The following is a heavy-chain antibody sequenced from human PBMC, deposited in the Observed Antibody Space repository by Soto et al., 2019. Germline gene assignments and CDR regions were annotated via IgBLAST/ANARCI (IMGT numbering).Heavy chain of an antibody. D-gene: IGHD5-18*01. CDR3: ARDRDIYGTFDY. V-gene: IGHV3-23*01. J-gene: IGHJ4*02. CDR2: ISGSGGNT. Sequence: EVQLLESGGGLVQPGGSLRLSCAASGFTFINYATTWVRQAPGKGLEWVSGISGSGGNTYYADSVKGRFTISRDNAKDTLYLQMNSLRAEDTAVYYCARDRDIYGTFDYWGQGTLVTVSS. CDR1: GFTFINYA.